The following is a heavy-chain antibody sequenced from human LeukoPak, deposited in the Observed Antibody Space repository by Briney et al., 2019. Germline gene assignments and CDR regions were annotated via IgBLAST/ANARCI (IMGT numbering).Heavy chain of an antibody. Sequence: SETLSLTCTVSGGSISSYYWSWIRQPPGKGLEWIGYVFYSGSTNYNPSLKSRVTISVDTSKKQFSLKLSSVTAADTAVYYCAREAGDYVGVFDYWGQGTLVTLSS. D-gene: IGHD4-17*01. CDR1: GGSISSYY. CDR2: VFYSGST. V-gene: IGHV4-59*01. CDR3: AREAGDYVGVFDY. J-gene: IGHJ4*02.